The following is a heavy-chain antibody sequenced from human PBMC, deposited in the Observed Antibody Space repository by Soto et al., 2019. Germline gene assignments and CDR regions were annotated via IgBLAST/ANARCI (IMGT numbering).Heavy chain of an antibody. Sequence: PGGSLRLSCAASGFTFSNAWINWVRQAPGKGLEWVGRIKSKTDGGTTDFAAPVKGRFAISRDNSKNTLYLQMSSLRAEDTAVYYCVKGRLGEFGERDYFDYWGQGTLVTVSS. J-gene: IGHJ4*02. D-gene: IGHD3-10*01. CDR1: GFTFSNAW. CDR3: VKGRLGEFGERDYFDY. V-gene: IGHV3-15*07. CDR2: IKSKTDGGTT.